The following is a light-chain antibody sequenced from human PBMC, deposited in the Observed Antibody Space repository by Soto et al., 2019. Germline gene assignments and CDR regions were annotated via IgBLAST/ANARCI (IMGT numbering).Light chain of an antibody. J-gene: IGKJ3*01. V-gene: IGKV3-20*01. CDR2: DAS. Sequence: EIVLTQSPGTLSLSPGERATLSCRASQSVTSNSLAWYQHKLGQAPRLLIDDASSRATGIPDRFSGSGSGTDFTLTISRLEPEDFAVYFCQQFGTSPGTFGPGTKVDIK. CDR3: QQFGTSPGT. CDR1: QSVTSNS.